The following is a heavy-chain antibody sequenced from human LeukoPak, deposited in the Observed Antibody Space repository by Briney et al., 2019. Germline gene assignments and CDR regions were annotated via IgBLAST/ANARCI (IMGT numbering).Heavy chain of an antibody. CDR1: GFTFGDAW. Sequence: GGSLRLSCAASGFTFGDAWMSWVRQAPGKGLEWVSYISSSGSTIYYADSVKGRFTISRDNAKNSLYLQMSSLRAEDTAVYYCARATRVTPNYWGQGTLVTVSS. CDR3: ARATRVTPNY. J-gene: IGHJ4*02. CDR2: ISSSGSTI. V-gene: IGHV3-11*01. D-gene: IGHD4-23*01.